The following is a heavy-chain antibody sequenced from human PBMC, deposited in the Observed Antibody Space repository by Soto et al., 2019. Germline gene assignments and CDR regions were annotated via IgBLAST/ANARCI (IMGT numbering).Heavy chain of an antibody. D-gene: IGHD3-10*01. V-gene: IGHV1-2*04. CDR2: INPNSGAT. J-gene: IGHJ4*02. CDR3: AREGRLYGADHFFDF. CDR1: GYRFSGYY. Sequence: GASVKVSCKASGYRFSGYYIHWVRQAPGQGLESMGWINPNSGATDYAPKFQGWVTMTRDTSINTAYMELTSLTSNDTAAYYFAREGRLYGADHFFDFWGQGTLVTVSS.